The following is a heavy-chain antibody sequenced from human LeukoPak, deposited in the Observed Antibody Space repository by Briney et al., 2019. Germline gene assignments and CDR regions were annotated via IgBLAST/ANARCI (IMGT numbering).Heavy chain of an antibody. Sequence: ESGPTLVKPTQTLTLTCTFSGFSLSTSEVGVGWIRQPPGKALEWLALIYWNDDKRYSPSLKSRLTITKDTYKNQVVFTMTNMDPVDTATYYCAHSRHGSSWRRFDPWGQGTLVTVSS. CDR2: IYWNDDK. D-gene: IGHD6-13*01. V-gene: IGHV2-5*01. CDR3: AHSRHGSSWRRFDP. CDR1: GFSLSTSEVG. J-gene: IGHJ5*02.